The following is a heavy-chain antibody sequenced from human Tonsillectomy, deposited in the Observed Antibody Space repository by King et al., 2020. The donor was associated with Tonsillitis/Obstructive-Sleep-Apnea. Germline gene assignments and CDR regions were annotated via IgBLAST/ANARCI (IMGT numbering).Heavy chain of an antibody. CDR3: ARLLRYFDWLKRSDFDY. D-gene: IGHD3-9*01. J-gene: IGHJ4*02. Sequence: QLQESGPGLVKPSETLSLTCTVSGGSISSSSYYWAWIRQPPGKGLEWIGSIYYSGSTYYNLSLKSRVTISVDTSKNQLSLKLSSVTAADTAVYYCARLLRYFDWLKRSDFDYWGQGTLVTVSS. V-gene: IGHV4-39*01. CDR1: GGSISSSSYY. CDR2: IYYSGST.